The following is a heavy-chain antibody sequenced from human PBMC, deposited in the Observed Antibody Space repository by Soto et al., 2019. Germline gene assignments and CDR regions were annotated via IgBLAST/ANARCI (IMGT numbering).Heavy chain of an antibody. CDR3: ARVRYGEFSLHY. V-gene: IGHV1-2*02. J-gene: IGHJ4*02. CDR2: INPDTGDS. CDR1: GYTVTTFH. Sequence: QVHLVQSGAEVMKPGSSVKVSCKASGYTVTTFHLHWLRLAPGQGLDWMGWINPDTGDSEYGQKFQCRVNLNRATYMQTAYMELSSLTSDDTAIYFCARVRYGEFSLHYWGQGTPVSVSS. D-gene: IGHD4-17*01.